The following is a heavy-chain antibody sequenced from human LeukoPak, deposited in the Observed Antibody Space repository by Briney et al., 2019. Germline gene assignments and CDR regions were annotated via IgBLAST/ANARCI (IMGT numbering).Heavy chain of an antibody. CDR2: ISAYNDNT. CDR1: GYTFTSHG. J-gene: IGHJ4*02. CDR3: GGGAVWELFDY. V-gene: IGHV1-18*01. Sequence: ASVKVSCKASGYTFTSHGISWVRHAPGQGLEWMGWISAYNDNTNYAQKLQGRVTMTTDTSTSIAYMELRSLRSDDTAVYDCGGGAVWELFDYWGQGTLVTVSS. D-gene: IGHD1-26*01.